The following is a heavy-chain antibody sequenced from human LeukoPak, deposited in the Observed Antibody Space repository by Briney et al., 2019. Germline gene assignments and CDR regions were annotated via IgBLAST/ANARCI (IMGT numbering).Heavy chain of an antibody. CDR2: IYYSGST. J-gene: IGHJ4*02. V-gene: IGHV4-61*01. CDR3: ARGGGSYYFDY. Sequence: PSETLSLTCTVSGGLISSGSYYWSWIRQPPGKGLEWIGYIYYSGSTNYNPSLKSRVTISVDTSKNQFSLKLSSVTAADTAVYYCARGGGSYYFDYWGQGTLVTVSS. D-gene: IGHD1-26*01. CDR1: GGLISSGSYY.